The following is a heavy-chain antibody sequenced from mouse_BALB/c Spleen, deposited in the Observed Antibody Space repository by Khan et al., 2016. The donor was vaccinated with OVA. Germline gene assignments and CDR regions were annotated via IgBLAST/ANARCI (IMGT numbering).Heavy chain of an antibody. CDR2: INPYNDGV. Sequence: EVQLQESGPELVKPGASVKMSCKASGFTFTNYIIHWVKQKPGQGLEWIGYINPYNDGVKYNDKFQDKAILTSDKSSRTTSMALSGLPSEDSAVYYCARDYGSSFWFAYWGQGTLVTVAS. CDR1: GFTFTNYI. V-gene: IGHV1S136*01. CDR3: ARDYGSSFWFAY. J-gene: IGHJ3*01. D-gene: IGHD1-1*01.